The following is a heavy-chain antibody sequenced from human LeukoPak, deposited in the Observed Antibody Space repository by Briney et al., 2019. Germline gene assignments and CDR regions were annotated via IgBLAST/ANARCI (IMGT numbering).Heavy chain of an antibody. Sequence: GGSLRLSCAASGSTFSSYGMSWVRQAPGKGLEWVSAISGSGTTTYSADSVKGRFTIARDNSKNTLYLQINTLRAEDTAIYYCAKDSATYGRFDYWGQGTLVSVSS. CDR3: AKDSATYGRFDY. V-gene: IGHV3-23*01. D-gene: IGHD3-10*01. CDR2: ISGSGTTT. CDR1: GSTFSSYG. J-gene: IGHJ4*02.